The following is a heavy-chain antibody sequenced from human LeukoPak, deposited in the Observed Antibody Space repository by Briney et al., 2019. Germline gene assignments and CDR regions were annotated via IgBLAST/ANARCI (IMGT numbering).Heavy chain of an antibody. CDR2: IYYSGST. CDR1: GGSISRGAHY. CDR3: ARERAAAVDH. Sequence: PSETLSLTCTVSGGSISRGAHYWYWIRQHPGEGLEWIGYIYYSGSTYYNPSLKSRVTISVDTSKNQFFLRLTSVTAADTAVYYCARERAAAVDHWGQGTLVTVSS. J-gene: IGHJ4*02. D-gene: IGHD6-13*01. V-gene: IGHV4-31*03.